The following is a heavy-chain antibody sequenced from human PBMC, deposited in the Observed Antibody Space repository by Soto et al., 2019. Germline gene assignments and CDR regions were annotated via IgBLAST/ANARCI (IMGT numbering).Heavy chain of an antibody. CDR3: TSQTYYDFWSGYNYYGMDV. CDR1: GGSINNHY. V-gene: IGHV4-59*11. D-gene: IGHD3-3*01. CDR2: VYYNGIT. Sequence: SETLSLTCTVSGGSINNHYWSWIRQPPGKGLEWLGYVYYNGITNYNPSLKSRVTMSVDTSKNQLSLKLTSVTAADTAVYYCTSQTYYDFWSGYNYYGMDVWGQGTTVTVSS. J-gene: IGHJ6*02.